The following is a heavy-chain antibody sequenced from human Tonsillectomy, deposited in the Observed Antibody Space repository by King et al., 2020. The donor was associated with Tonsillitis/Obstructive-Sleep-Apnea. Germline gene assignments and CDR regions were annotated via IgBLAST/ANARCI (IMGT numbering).Heavy chain of an antibody. J-gene: IGHJ4*02. CDR1: GYTFTGNY. Sequence: QLVQSGAEVKKPGASVKVSCNASGYTFTGNYIHWVRQAPGQGLEWLGIINPKDSITTYAQRFQGRVTMTRDTSTSTVNMELSSLRSEDTAVYYCVRDDKDGRHLDYWGQGSLVTVSS. CDR2: INPKDSIT. D-gene: IGHD2-15*01. CDR3: VRDDKDGRHLDY. V-gene: IGHV1-46*01.